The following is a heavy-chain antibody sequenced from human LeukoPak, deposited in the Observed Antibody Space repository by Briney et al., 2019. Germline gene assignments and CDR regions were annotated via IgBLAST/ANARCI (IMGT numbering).Heavy chain of an antibody. D-gene: IGHD2/OR15-2a*01. V-gene: IGHV4-59*08. J-gene: IGHJ5*02. Sequence: PLETLSLTCTVSGGSISSYYWSWIRQPPGKGLEWIGYIYYSGSTNYNPSLKSRVTISVDTSKNQFSLKLSSVTAADTAVYYCTRLYRLNWFDPWGQGTLVTVSS. CDR1: GGSISSYY. CDR2: IYYSGST. CDR3: TRLYRLNWFDP.